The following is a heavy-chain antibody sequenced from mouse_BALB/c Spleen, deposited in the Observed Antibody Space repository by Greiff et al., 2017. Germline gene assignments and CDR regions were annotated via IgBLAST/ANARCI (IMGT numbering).Heavy chain of an antibody. D-gene: IGHD2-10*02. V-gene: IGHV3-8*02. CDR3: ARGEVWYYNSMDY. J-gene: IGHJ4*01. Sequence: EVKLMESGPSLVKPSQTLSLTCTVTGDSITSGYWNWIRKYPGNKLEYMGYISYSGSTYYNPSLKSRISITRDTSKNQYYLQLNSVTTEDTTTYYSARGEVWYYNSMDYWGQGTSVTVSS. CDR2: ISYSGST. CDR1: GDSITSGY.